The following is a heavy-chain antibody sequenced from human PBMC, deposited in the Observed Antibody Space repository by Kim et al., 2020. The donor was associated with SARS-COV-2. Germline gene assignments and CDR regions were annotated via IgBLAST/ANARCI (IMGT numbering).Heavy chain of an antibody. V-gene: IGHV4-30-4*01. J-gene: IGHJ4*02. CDR3: ARAGATSITIFGVVIVINVDY. CDR1: GGSISSGDYY. Sequence: SETLSLTCTVSGGSISSGDYYWSWIRQPPGKGREWIGYIYYSGSTYYNPALKSCVTISVDTSKNQFSLKQSSVTAADTAVYYCARAGATSITIFGVVIVINVDYWGQGTRVTVSS. D-gene: IGHD3-3*01. CDR2: IYYSGST.